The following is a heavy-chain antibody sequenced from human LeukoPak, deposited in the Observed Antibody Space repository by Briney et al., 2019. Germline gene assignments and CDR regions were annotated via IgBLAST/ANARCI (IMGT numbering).Heavy chain of an antibody. CDR1: GFSFNTFA. CDR2: ISDYP. Sequence: GGSLRLSCVASGFSFNTFALTWVRQAPGKGLEWVSTISDYPHYADSVRGRFTISGDNSRKTVFLQMNSLTPEDAATYYCTKDSQGSYDGFWYGTYGMDVWGQGTTVTVSS. J-gene: IGHJ6*02. D-gene: IGHD3-16*01. CDR3: TKDSQGSYDGFWYGTYGMDV. V-gene: IGHV3-23*05.